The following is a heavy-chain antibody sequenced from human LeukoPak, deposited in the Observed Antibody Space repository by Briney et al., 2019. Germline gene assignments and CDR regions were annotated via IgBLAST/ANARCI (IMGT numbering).Heavy chain of an antibody. Sequence: PGRSLRLSCAASGFTFSSYGMHWVRQAPGKGLEWVAVISYDGSNKYYADSVKGRFTISRDNSKNTLYLQMNSLRAEDTAVYYCAKVPSTAYCSSTSCYGYYYYYMDVWGKGTTVTVSS. CDR1: GFTFSSYG. J-gene: IGHJ6*03. D-gene: IGHD2-2*01. V-gene: IGHV3-30*18. CDR3: AKVPSTAYCSSTSCYGYYYYYMDV. CDR2: ISYDGSNK.